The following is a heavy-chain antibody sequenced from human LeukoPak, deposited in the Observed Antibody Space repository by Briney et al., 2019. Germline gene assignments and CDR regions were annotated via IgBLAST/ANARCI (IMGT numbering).Heavy chain of an antibody. CDR3: ALSDAGSYNY. J-gene: IGHJ4*02. Sequence: SETLSLTCTVSGGSISSYYWSWIRQPPGKGLEWIGYIYYSGSTNYNPSLKSRVTISVDTSRNQFSLKLSSVTAADTAVYYCALSDAGSYNYWGQGTLVTVSS. V-gene: IGHV4-59*08. D-gene: IGHD3-10*01. CDR2: IYYSGST. CDR1: GGSISSYY.